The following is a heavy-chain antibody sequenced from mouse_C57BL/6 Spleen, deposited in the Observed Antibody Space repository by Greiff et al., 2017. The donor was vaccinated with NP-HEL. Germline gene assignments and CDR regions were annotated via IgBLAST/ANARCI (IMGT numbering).Heavy chain of an antibody. Sequence: QVHVKQSGAELAKPGASVKLSCKASGYTFTSYWMHWVKQRPGQGLEWIGYINPSSGYTKYNQKFKDKATLTADKSSSTAYMQLSSLTYEDSAVYYCARSLYYGPCYFDYWGQGTTLTVSS. CDR2: INPSSGYT. D-gene: IGHD1-2*01. CDR3: ARSLYYGPCYFDY. V-gene: IGHV1-7*01. CDR1: GYTFTSYW. J-gene: IGHJ2*01.